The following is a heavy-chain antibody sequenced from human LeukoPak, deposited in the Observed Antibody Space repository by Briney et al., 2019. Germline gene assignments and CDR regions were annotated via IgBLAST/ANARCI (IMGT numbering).Heavy chain of an antibody. CDR3: ARDPRTMVRGVPAALRY. J-gene: IGHJ4*02. V-gene: IGHV1-69*13. CDR1: GGTFSSYA. D-gene: IGHD3-10*01. CDR2: IIPIFGTA. Sequence: SVKVSCKASGGTFSSYAIRWVRQAPGQGLEWMGGIIPIFGTANYAQKFQGRVTITADESTSTAYMELSSLRSEDTAVYYCARDPRTMVRGVPAALRYWGQGTLVTVSS.